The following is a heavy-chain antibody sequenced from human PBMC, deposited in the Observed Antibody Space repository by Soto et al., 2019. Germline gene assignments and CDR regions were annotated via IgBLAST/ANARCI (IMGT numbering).Heavy chain of an antibody. D-gene: IGHD1-26*01. CDR2: ICDDGSVR. CDR1: GFSFSDYG. V-gene: IGHV3-33*01. CDR3: ARGCKWEPRLRL. J-gene: IGHJ4*02. Sequence: QVQLVESGGGVVRPGTSLRISCEGSGFSFSDYGMNWVRQAPGKGLEWMAVICDDGSVRRYADSVKGRFTISRDISKNTLYLQINSLRVEDTAVYFFARGCKWEPRLRLWGQGTLVTVSS.